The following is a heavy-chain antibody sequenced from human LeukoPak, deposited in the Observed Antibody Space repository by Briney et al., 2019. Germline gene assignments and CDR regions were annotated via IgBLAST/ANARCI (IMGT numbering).Heavy chain of an antibody. D-gene: IGHD6-13*01. CDR2: INPNSGGT. J-gene: IGHJ5*02. CDR3: AREGIAAAGTGSHWFDP. CDR1: GYTFTGCY. Sequence: GASVKVSCKASGYTFTGCYMHWVRQAPGQGLEWMGWINPNSGGTNYAQKFQGRVTMTRDTSISTAYMELSRLRSDDTAVYYCAREGIAAAGTGSHWFDPWGQGTLVTVSS. V-gene: IGHV1-2*02.